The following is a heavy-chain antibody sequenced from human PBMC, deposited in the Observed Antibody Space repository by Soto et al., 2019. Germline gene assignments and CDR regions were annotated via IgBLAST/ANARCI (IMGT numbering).Heavy chain of an antibody. V-gene: IGHV1-46*01. J-gene: IGHJ6*02. CDR2: INPSGGST. CDR1: GYTFTSYY. CDR3: ARVYYCSGGSCYGYYYGMDV. D-gene: IGHD2-15*01. Sequence: ASVVSCKASGYTFTSYYMHWVRQAPGQGLEWMGIINPSGGSTSYAQKFQGRVTMTRDTSTSTVYMELSSLRSEDTAVYYCARVYYCSGGSCYGYYYGMDVWGQGTTVTVSS.